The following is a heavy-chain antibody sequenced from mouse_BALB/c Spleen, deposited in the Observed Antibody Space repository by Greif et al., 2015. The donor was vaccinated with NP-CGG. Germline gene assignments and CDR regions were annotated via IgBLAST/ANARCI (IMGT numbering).Heavy chain of an antibody. J-gene: IGHJ3*01. D-gene: IGHD2-1*01. Sequence: VQLKQSGPELVKPGASVKVSCKASGYAFTSYNMYWVKQSHGKSLEWIGYIDPYNGGTSYNQKFKGKATLTVDKSSSTAYMHLNSLTSEDSAVYYCARGGGNYEGSWFAYWGQGTLVTVSA. CDR2: IDPYNGGT. CDR3: ARGGGNYEGSWFAY. CDR1: GYAFTSYN. V-gene: IGHV1S135*01.